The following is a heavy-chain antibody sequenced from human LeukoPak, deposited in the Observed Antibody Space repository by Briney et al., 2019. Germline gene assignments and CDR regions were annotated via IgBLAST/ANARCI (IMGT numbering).Heavy chain of an antibody. V-gene: IGHV1-18*01. J-gene: IGHJ4*02. D-gene: IGHD3-10*01. CDR2: ISAYNGNT. CDR1: GHTFTSYG. Sequence: ASVKVSCKASGHTFTSYGISWLRQAPGQGLEWMGWISAYNGNTNYAQKLQGRVTMTTDTSTSTAYMELRSLRSDDTAVYYCARDYLVRGVSHYWGQGTLVTVSS. CDR3: ARDYLVRGVSHY.